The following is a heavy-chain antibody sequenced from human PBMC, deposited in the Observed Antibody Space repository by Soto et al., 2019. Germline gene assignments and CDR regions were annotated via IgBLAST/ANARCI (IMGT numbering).Heavy chain of an antibody. J-gene: IGHJ4*02. Sequence: GGSLRLSCAASGFTFSSYWMHWVRQAPGKGLVWVSRINSDGSSTSYADSVKGRFTISRDNAKNTLYLQMNSLRAEDTAVYYCSRSPSGWYGGIDYWGQGTLVTVSS. CDR3: SRSPSGWYGGIDY. CDR2: INSDGSST. D-gene: IGHD6-19*01. CDR1: GFTFSSYW. V-gene: IGHV3-74*01.